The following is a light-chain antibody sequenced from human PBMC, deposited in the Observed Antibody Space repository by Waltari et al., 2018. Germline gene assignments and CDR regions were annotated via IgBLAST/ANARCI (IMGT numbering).Light chain of an antibody. Sequence: DIQMTQSPSTLSASVGDRVTITCRASQSINALLAWYQQKPGKAPKLLIYKASNLESGVPSRFSGSGSGTEFTLTISSLQPGDFATYYCQQYYNYWTFGQGTKVEIK. J-gene: IGKJ1*01. CDR1: QSINAL. CDR3: QQYYNYWT. V-gene: IGKV1-5*03. CDR2: KAS.